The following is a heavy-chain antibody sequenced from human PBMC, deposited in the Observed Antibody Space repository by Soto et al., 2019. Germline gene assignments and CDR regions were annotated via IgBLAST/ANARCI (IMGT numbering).Heavy chain of an antibody. CDR2: ISYDGSKT. J-gene: IGHJ4*02. V-gene: IGHV3-30*04. D-gene: IGHD4-4*01. CDR3: ARDRDSSYFPPPYYFDS. CDR1: AFTFRSYT. Sequence: QVQLVESGGGVVQPGRSLRLSCAASAFTFRSYTMHWVRQAPGKGLEWVATISYDGSKTNYADSVRGRFTISRDNSKSTPFLQMDSLRPEDTAVYSCARDRDSSYFPPPYYFDSWGQGTLVTVSS.